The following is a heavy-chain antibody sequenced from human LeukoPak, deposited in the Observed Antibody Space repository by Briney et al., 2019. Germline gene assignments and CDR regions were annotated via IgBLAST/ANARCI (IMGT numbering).Heavy chain of an antibody. V-gene: IGHV1-8*01. CDR1: GYTFTSYD. Sequence: ASVKVSCKASGYTFTSYDINWVRQATGQGLEWMGWMNPNSGNTGYAQKFQGRVTMTRNTSISTAYMELSSLRSEDTAVYYCARVGTDYDILTGPEGGFDYWGQGTLVTASS. D-gene: IGHD3-9*01. J-gene: IGHJ4*02. CDR2: MNPNSGNT. CDR3: ARVGTDYDILTGPEGGFDY.